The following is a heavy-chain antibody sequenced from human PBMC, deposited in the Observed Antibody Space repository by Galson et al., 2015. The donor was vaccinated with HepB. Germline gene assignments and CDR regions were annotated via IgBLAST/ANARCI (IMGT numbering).Heavy chain of an antibody. D-gene: IGHD2-15*01. CDR3: ARDQEEPCSGGSCRWGSYYYYGMDV. CDR1: GFTFSSYW. Sequence: SLRLSCAASGFTFSSYWMSWVRQAPGKGLEWVASIKQDGSEKYYVDSVKGRFTISRDNAKNSLYLQMNSLRAEDTAVYYCARDQEEPCSGGSCRWGSYYYYGMDVWGQGTTVTVSS. V-gene: IGHV3-7*01. CDR2: IKQDGSEK. J-gene: IGHJ6*02.